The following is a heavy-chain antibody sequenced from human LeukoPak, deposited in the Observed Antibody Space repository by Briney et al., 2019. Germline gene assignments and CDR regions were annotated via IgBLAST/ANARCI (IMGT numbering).Heavy chain of an antibody. J-gene: IGHJ2*01. CDR2: INHSGST. D-gene: IGHD3-22*01. V-gene: IGHV4-34*01. CDR3: ARQDYYDTGTWYFDL. Sequence: SETLSLTCAVYGGSFSGYYWSWIRQSPGKGLEWIGEINHSGSTKYNPSLKSRVTISLDKSKNQFSLKLSSVTAADTAVYYCARQDYYDTGTWYFDLWGRGTLVTVSS. CDR1: GGSFSGYY.